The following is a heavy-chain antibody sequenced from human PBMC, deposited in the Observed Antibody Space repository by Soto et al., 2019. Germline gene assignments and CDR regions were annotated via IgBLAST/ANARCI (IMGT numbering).Heavy chain of an antibody. V-gene: IGHV4-39*01. J-gene: IGHJ3*02. CDR1: GGSISSRSYY. D-gene: IGHD3-22*01. Sequence: TLSLTCTVSGGSISSRSYYWGWIRQPPGKGLEWIGSIYYSGSTYYNPSLKSRVTISVDTSKNQFSLNLSSVTAADTAVYYCAREGDYYDSSGSVDAFDIWGQGTMVTVSS. CDR3: AREGDYYDSSGSVDAFDI. CDR2: IYYSGST.